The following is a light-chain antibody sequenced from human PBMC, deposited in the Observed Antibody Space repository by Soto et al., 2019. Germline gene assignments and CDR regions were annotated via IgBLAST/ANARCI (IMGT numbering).Light chain of an antibody. CDR3: AAWDDSLNGWV. CDR1: TSVFGINT. Sequence: QLVLIQPPSASGTPGQRVTISCARRTSVFGINTVSWYQLLPGTAPKLLIYSDNQRPSGVPDRFSGSKSGTSASLAISGLQSEDEADYYCAAWDDSLNGWVFGGGTKLTVL. CDR2: SDN. V-gene: IGLV1-44*01. J-gene: IGLJ3*02.